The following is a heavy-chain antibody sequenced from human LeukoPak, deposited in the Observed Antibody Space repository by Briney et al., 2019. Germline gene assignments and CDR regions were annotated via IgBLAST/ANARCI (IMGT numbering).Heavy chain of an antibody. CDR3: ARTVYDYVWGSPGYFDY. Sequence: SVKVCCKASGSTFSSYAISWVRQAPGQGLEWMGRIIPILGIANYAQKFQGRVTITADKSTSTAYMELSSLRSEDTAVYYCARTVYDYVWGSPGYFDYWGQGTLVTVSS. CDR1: GSTFSSYA. J-gene: IGHJ4*02. CDR2: IIPILGIA. V-gene: IGHV1-69*04. D-gene: IGHD3-16*01.